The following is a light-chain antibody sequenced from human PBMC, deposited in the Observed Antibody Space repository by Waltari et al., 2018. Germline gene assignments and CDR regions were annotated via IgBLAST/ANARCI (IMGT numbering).Light chain of an antibody. Sequence: DIQMTQSPSSLSASVGARVTITCRASQNIGIYLNWYQHKPGKAPNLLIYAASSTQSGVPSRFSGSGSGTDFTLTISNLQPADFATYYCQQSYTSPQFTFGPGTKVDIK. CDR3: QQSYTSPQFT. J-gene: IGKJ3*01. CDR2: AAS. V-gene: IGKV1-39*01. CDR1: QNIGIY.